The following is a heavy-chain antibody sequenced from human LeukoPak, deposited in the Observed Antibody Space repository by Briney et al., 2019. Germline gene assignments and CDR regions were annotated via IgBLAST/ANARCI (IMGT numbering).Heavy chain of an antibody. J-gene: IGHJ3*02. Sequence: SETLSLTCTVSGGSISSGDYYWSWIRQPPGKGLEWIGYIYYSGSTYYNPSLKSRVTISVDTSKNQFSLKLSSVTAADTAVYYCARRYTRAGGAFDIWGQGTMVTVSS. V-gene: IGHV4-30-4*08. CDR3: ARRYTRAGGAFDI. D-gene: IGHD3-16*02. CDR1: GGSISSGDYY. CDR2: IYYSGST.